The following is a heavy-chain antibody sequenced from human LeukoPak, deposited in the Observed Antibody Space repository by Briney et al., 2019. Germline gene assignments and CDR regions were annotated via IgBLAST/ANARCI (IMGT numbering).Heavy chain of an antibody. V-gene: IGHV4-59*01. CDR3: ARDGKGAVSLFDY. CDR2: IYYTGST. CDR1: GGSISTYY. Sequence: PSKTLSLTCTVSGGSISTYYWGWIRQPPGKGLEYIGYIYYTGSTNYNPSLKSRVTISVDTSKNQFSLKLSSVTAADTAVYYCARDGKGAVSLFDYWGQGTLVTVSS. D-gene: IGHD6-19*01. J-gene: IGHJ4*02.